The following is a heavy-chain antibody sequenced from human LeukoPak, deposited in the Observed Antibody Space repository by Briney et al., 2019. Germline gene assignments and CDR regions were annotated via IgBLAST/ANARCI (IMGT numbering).Heavy chain of an antibody. D-gene: IGHD5-24*01. J-gene: IGHJ4*02. CDR1: GFTFSAFA. Sequence: QPGGSLRLSCAASGFTFSAFAMTWVRQAPGKGLEWVSTITDDGYNTYSADSVKGRITFSRDNSKNTLSLQLRSLRAEDTAVYYCAKDADGYNTFDYWGQGTLVTVSS. CDR3: AKDADGYNTFDY. CDR2: ITDDGYNT. V-gene: IGHV3-23*01.